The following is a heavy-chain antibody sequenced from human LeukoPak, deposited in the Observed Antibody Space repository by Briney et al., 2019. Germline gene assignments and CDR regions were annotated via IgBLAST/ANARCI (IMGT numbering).Heavy chain of an antibody. Sequence: GGSLRLSCAASGFTFSSYWMHWVRQAPGQGLVWVSRINSDGSSTSYADSVKGRFTISRDNAKNTLYLQMNSLRAEDTAVYYCASAYGVRGQDWFDPWGQGTLVTVSS. V-gene: IGHV3-74*01. J-gene: IGHJ5*02. CDR1: GFTFSSYW. CDR3: ASAYGVRGQDWFDP. D-gene: IGHD2-21*01. CDR2: INSDGSST.